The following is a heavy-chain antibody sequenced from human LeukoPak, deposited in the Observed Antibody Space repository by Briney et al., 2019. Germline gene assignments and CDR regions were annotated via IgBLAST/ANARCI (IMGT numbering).Heavy chain of an antibody. V-gene: IGHV3-7*01. J-gene: IGHJ4*02. CDR3: TRTSGWYRLDQ. CDR2: IKEDGSEK. D-gene: IGHD6-19*01. Sequence: PGGSLSLSCTASGFTFSTYWMTWVRQTPGKGLEWVANIKEDGSEKGYADSVKGRFTISRDNAKNSLYLQMNSLRVDDTAIYYCTRTSGWYRLDQWGQGTLVTVPS. CDR1: GFTFSTYW.